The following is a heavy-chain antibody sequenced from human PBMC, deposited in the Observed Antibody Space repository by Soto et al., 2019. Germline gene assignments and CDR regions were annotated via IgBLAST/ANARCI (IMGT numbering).Heavy chain of an antibody. CDR3: AREVDPYYGGNSLSLDY. V-gene: IGHV1-69*13. CDR1: GGSFSTYG. CDR2: IIPKFGTT. J-gene: IGHJ4*02. D-gene: IGHD4-17*01. Sequence: SVKVSCKASGGSFSTYGINWVRLAPGQGLEWMGGIIPKFGTTNYAQNFQGRVTITADESTNTAYMELNYLGSDDTAVYFCAREVDPYYGGNSLSLDYWGQGTQVTVAS.